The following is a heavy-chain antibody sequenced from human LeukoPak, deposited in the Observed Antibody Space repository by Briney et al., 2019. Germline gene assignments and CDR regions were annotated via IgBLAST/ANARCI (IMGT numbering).Heavy chain of an antibody. V-gene: IGHV4-61*02. Sequence: PSETLSLTCTVSGASISSDSCYWTWVRQPAGRGLEWIGRIFTSTSTNYNPSLKSRVTISGDTSKNQFSLKLSSVTAADTAVYYCARGYPYSGSYHRKKSSYYFDYWGQGTLVTVSS. J-gene: IGHJ4*02. CDR1: GASISSDSCY. CDR3: ARGYPYSGSYHRKKSSYYFDY. CDR2: IFTSTST. D-gene: IGHD1-26*01.